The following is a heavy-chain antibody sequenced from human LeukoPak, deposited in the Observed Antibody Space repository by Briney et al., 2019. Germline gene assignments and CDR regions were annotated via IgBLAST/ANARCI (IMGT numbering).Heavy chain of an antibody. CDR3: AKMGIQLWLRAFDY. V-gene: IGHV3-9*01. J-gene: IGHJ4*02. CDR1: GFTFDDYA. D-gene: IGHD5-18*01. CDR2: ISWNSGSI. Sequence: AGGSLRLSCAASGFTFDDYAMHWVRQAPGKGLEWVSGISWNSGSIGYADSVKGRFTISRDNSKNTLYLQMNSPRAEDTAVYYCAKMGIQLWLRAFDYWGQGTLVTVSS.